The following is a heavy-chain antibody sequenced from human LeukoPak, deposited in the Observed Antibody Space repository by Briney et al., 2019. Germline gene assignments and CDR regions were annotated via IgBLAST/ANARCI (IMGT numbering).Heavy chain of an antibody. V-gene: IGHV1-46*01. D-gene: IGHD3-3*01. CDR1: GYTFIGYG. CDR2: INPSGGST. J-gene: IGHJ4*02. CDR3: ARPYYDFWSGYSPFDY. Sequence: ASVKVSCKASGYTFIGYGISWVRQAPGQGLEWMGIINPSGGSTSYTQKFQGRVTMTRDTSTSTVYMELSSLRSEDTAVYYCARPYYDFWSGYSPFDYWGQGTLVTVSS.